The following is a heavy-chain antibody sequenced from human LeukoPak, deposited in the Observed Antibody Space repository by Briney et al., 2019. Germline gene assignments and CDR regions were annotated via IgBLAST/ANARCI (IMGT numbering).Heavy chain of an antibody. CDR1: GYTLTELS. CDR2: FDPEDGET. V-gene: IGHV1-24*01. CDR3: ARDRVVLRFLEWLLYGPDYYYYYGMDV. J-gene: IGHJ6*02. D-gene: IGHD3-3*01. Sequence: ASVKVSCKVSGYTLTELSMHWVRQAPGKGLEWMGGFDPEDGETIYAQKFQGRVTMTEDTSTDTAYMELSSLRSEDTAVYYCARDRVVLRFLEWLLYGPDYYYYYGMDVWGQGTTVTVSS.